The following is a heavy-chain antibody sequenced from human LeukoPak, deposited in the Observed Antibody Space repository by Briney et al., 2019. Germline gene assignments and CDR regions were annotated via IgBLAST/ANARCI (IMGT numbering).Heavy chain of an antibody. V-gene: IGHV3-23*01. CDR1: GFTFSSYA. J-gene: IGHJ4*02. CDR2: ISGSGGST. CDR3: AKIAEWSGGSGYYRHFDY. Sequence: PGGSLRLSCAASGFTFSSYAMSWVRQAPGKGLEWVSAISGSGGSTYYADSVKGRFTISRDNSKNTLYLQMNSLRAEDTAVYYCAKIAEWSGGSGYYRHFDYWGQGTLVTVSS. D-gene: IGHD3-3*01.